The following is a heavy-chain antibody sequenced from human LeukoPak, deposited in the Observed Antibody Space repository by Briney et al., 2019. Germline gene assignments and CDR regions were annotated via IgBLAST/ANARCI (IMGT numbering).Heavy chain of an antibody. J-gene: IGHJ3*02. CDR3: ATPNDAFNI. V-gene: IGHV4-4*02. CDR2: IHHRVGT. CDR1: GGSISNENW. Sequence: SGTLSLTCAVSGGSISNENWWSWVRQPPGKGLEWIGEIHHRVGTNYNPSLRRRVTISIDTSKNQFSLKLTSVTAADTAVYYCATPNDAFNIWGQGTMVTVSS.